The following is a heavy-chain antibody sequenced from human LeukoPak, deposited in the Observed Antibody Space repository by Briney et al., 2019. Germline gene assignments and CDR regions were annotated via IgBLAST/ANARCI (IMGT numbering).Heavy chain of an antibody. Sequence: SVKVSCKASGGTFSSYAISWVRQAPGQGLEWMGGIIPIFGTANYAQKFQGRVTITADKSTNTAYMELSSLRSEDTAVYYCARSFGCSGGSCYSNWFDPWGQGTLVTVSS. V-gene: IGHV1-69*06. CDR3: ARSFGCSGGSCYSNWFDP. J-gene: IGHJ5*02. CDR1: GGTFSSYA. D-gene: IGHD2-15*01. CDR2: IIPIFGTA.